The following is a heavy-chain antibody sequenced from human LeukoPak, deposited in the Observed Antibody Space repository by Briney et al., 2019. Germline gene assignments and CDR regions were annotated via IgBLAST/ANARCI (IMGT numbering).Heavy chain of an antibody. CDR2: IYWDDDK. D-gene: IGHD6-19*01. CDR3: AHRRGIXXAGPFDY. CDR1: GFSXXTXXVX. V-gene: IGHV2-5*02. J-gene: IGHJ4*02. Sequence: LVNPTQTLTLTXXXXGFSXXTXXVXVGXIXXPPGKALEWLSLIYWDDDKRYSPSLKSRLTITKDTSKNQVVLTMTNMDPVDTATYYCAHRRGIXXAGPFDYWGQGTLVXVSS.